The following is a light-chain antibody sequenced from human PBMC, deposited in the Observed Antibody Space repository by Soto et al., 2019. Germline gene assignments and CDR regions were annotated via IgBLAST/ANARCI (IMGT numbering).Light chain of an antibody. J-gene: IGLJ2*01. Sequence: QAVVTQPPSVSGAPGQRVTISCTGTRSDIGAGYSVHWYKQIPGTAPQLLIFGDTIRASGVPDRISGSKSGSSASLAIAGLQPEDEGDYYCQSYDSRLSESVLFGGGTQLTVL. CDR1: RSDIGAGYS. CDR2: GDT. CDR3: QSYDSRLSESVL. V-gene: IGLV1-40*01.